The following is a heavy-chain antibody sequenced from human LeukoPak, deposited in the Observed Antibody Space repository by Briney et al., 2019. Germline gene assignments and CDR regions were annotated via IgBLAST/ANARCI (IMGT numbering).Heavy chain of an antibody. D-gene: IGHD1-26*01. CDR2: IYTSGST. Sequence: SQTLSLTCTVSGGSISSGSYYWSWIRQPAGKGLEWIERIYTSGSTNYNPSLKSRVTISVDTSKNQFSLKLSSVTAADTAVYYCARVIVSSGSYLGAFDIWGQGTMVTVSS. J-gene: IGHJ3*02. V-gene: IGHV4-61*02. CDR3: ARVIVSSGSYLGAFDI. CDR1: GGSISSGSYY.